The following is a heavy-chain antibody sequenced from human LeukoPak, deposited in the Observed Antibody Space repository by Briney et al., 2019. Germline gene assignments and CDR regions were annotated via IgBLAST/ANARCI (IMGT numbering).Heavy chain of an antibody. CDR1: GGSISSGDYY. CDR3: ARGGGDYFLDP. J-gene: IGHJ5*02. Sequence: SETLSLTCTVSGGSISSGDYYWSWIRQPPGKGLEKIGHIYYSGTTYYNSSLKSRVTISVDTSNNQFSLRLSSVTAADAAVYYCARGGGDYFLDPWGQGTLVTASS. V-gene: IGHV4-30-4*08. D-gene: IGHD4-17*01. CDR2: IYYSGTT.